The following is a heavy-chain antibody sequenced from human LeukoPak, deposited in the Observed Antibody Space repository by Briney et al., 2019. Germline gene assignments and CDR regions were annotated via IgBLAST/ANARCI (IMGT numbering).Heavy chain of an antibody. CDR3: AKDPGSSSGYYYYYYMHV. V-gene: IGHV3-23*01. D-gene: IGHD6-13*01. Sequence: PGGSLRLSCAASGFTFSSYAMSWVRQAPGKGLEWVSAISGSCGSKYYADSVKGRFTIYRDNSKNTLYLQMNSMRVEDTAVYYCAKDPGSSSGYYYYYYMHVWRKGPRVTVSS. J-gene: IGHJ6*03. CDR1: GFTFSSYA. CDR2: ISGSCGSK.